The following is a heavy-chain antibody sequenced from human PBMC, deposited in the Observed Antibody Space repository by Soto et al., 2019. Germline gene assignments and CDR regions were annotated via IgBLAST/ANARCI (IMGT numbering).Heavy chain of an antibody. Sequence: ASVKVSCKASGYTLTNNAIHWVRQAPGQRLEWLGWLNAGNSNREYSQKFQGRIIMTKDTSASTAYMELSSLISEDTAVYYCARGYDFVWGSYRSDAFDIWGQGTMVTVSS. D-gene: IGHD3-16*02. CDR3: ARGYDFVWGSYRSDAFDI. CDR1: GYTLTNNA. V-gene: IGHV1-3*01. J-gene: IGHJ3*02. CDR2: LNAGNSNR.